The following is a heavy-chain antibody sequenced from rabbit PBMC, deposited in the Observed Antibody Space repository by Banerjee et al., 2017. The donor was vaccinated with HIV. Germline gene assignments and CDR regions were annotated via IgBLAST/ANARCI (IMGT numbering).Heavy chain of an antibody. CDR1: GFTLSNYW. CDR3: ARDLAGVIGWNFNL. Sequence: QEQLVESGGGLVQPGASLTLTCTASGFTLSNYWMCWVRQAPGKGLEWIGCIAPSSDITYYATWAKGRFTISKTSSTTVTLQMTSLTAADTATYFCARDLAGVIGWNFNLWGPGTLVTVS. V-gene: IGHV1S45*01. D-gene: IGHD4-1*01. CDR2: IAPSSDIT. J-gene: IGHJ4*01.